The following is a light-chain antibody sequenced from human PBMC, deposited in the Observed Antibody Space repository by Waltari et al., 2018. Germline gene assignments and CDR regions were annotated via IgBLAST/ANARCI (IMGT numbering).Light chain of an antibody. J-gene: IGKJ1*01. CDR3: QQYYSSPPWT. CDR2: WAS. CDR1: QSVLHSPNNKNY. Sequence: DIVMTQSPDSLAVSLGERATINCKSRQSVLHSPNNKNYLAWYQQKPGQPPNLLIYWASTRESGVPDRFSGSGSGTDFTLTISSLQAEDVAVYYCQQYYSSPPWTFGQGTKVEIK. V-gene: IGKV4-1*01.